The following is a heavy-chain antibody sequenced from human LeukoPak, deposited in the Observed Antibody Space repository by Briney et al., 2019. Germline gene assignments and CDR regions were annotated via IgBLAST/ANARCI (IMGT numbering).Heavy chain of an antibody. CDR3: AHILTGYYMDY. Sequence: ASVKVSCKASGYTFTSYGFSWVRQAPGQGLEWMGWISAYNGNTNYAQKLQGRVTMTSDTSTTTAYMELGSLSSDDTAVYYCAHILTGYYMDYWGEGTLVTVSS. CDR1: GYTFTSYG. D-gene: IGHD3-9*01. CDR2: ISAYNGNT. J-gene: IGHJ4*02. V-gene: IGHV1-18*01.